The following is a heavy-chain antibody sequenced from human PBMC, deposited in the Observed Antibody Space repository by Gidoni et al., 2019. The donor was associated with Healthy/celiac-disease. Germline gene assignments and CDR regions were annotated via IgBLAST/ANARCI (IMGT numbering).Heavy chain of an antibody. D-gene: IGHD3-16*02. CDR1: GYTFTSYG. V-gene: IGHV1-18*01. CDR3: ARGAMITFGGVIVIGALDY. Sequence: QVQLVQSGAEVKKPGASVKVSCKASGYTFTSYGIRWVRQAPGQGLEWMGWISAYNGNTNYAQKLQGRVTMTTDTSTSTAYMELRSLRSDDTAVYYCARGAMITFGGVIVIGALDYWGQGTLVTVSS. J-gene: IGHJ4*02. CDR2: ISAYNGNT.